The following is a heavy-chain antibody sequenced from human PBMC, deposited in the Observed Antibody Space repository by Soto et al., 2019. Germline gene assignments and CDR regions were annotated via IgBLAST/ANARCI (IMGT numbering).Heavy chain of an antibody. V-gene: IGHV4-31*03. Sequence: TSETLSLTCTVSGGSISSGGYYWSWSRQPPGKALEWIGYIYDSGSTYYNPSLKSRTTILIDTSKKQFSLKLSSVTAADTAVYYCARESYTMGLDYWGQGTLVTVSS. CDR1: GGSISSGGYY. D-gene: IGHD3-10*01. J-gene: IGHJ4*02. CDR3: ARESYTMGLDY. CDR2: IYDSGST.